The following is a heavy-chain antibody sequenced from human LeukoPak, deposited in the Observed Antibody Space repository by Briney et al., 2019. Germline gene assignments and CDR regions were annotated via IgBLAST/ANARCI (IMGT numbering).Heavy chain of an antibody. D-gene: IGHD4-17*01. CDR1: GFAFSSHG. CDR2: ISYDGSSK. CDR3: AKADYGEALGMDV. Sequence: PGRSLRLSCAASGFAFSSHGMHWARQAPGKGLEWVAVISYDGSSKDYADSVKGRFTVSRDNSKNTLYLQMNSLRVEDTAVYYCAKADYGEALGMDVWGNGTTVTVSS. V-gene: IGHV3-30*18. J-gene: IGHJ6*04.